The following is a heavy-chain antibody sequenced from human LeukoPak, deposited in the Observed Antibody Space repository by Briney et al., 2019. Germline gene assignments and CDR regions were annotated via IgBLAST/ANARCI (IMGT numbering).Heavy chain of an antibody. V-gene: IGHV1-69*13. CDR3: ARAPRGLYSSSSIVY. D-gene: IGHD6-6*01. CDR1: GGTFSSYA. CDR2: IIPIFGTA. J-gene: IGHJ4*02. Sequence: ASVNVSCKASGGTFSSYAISWVRQAPGQGLEWMGGIIPIFGTANYAQKFQGRVTITADESTSTAYMELSSLRSEDTAVYYCARAPRGLYSSSSIVYWGQGTLVTVSS.